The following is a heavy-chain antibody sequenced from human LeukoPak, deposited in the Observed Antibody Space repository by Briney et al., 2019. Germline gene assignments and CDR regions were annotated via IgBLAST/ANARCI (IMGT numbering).Heavy chain of an antibody. J-gene: IGHJ4*02. CDR2: INHSGNT. Sequence: SATLSLTCAVYGESFSPHYWSWIRQPPGKGLEWIAEINHSGNTNYNPSLKSRVTMSVDKSKNQFSLKLSSVSAADTAVYYCARPKYSSSWYFDSWGQGTLVTVSP. D-gene: IGHD6-13*01. CDR3: ARPKYSSSWYFDS. CDR1: GESFSPHY. V-gene: IGHV4-34*01.